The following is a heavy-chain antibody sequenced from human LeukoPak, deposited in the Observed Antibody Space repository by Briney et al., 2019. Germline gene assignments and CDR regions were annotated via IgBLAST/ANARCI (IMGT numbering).Heavy chain of an antibody. D-gene: IGHD1-26*01. CDR1: GFTVSSNY. Sequence: GGSLRLSCAASGFTVSSNYMSWVRQAPGKGLEWVSVIYSGGSTYYADSVKGRFTISRDNSKNTLYLQMNSLRAEDTAVYYCARDSSLYTSSGVTSYYYYGMDVWGQGTTVTVSS. V-gene: IGHV3-66*01. J-gene: IGHJ6*02. CDR2: IYSGGST. CDR3: ARDSSLYTSSGVTSYYYYGMDV.